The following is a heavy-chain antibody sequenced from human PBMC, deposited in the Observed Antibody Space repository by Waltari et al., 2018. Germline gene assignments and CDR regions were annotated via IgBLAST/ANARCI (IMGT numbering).Heavy chain of an antibody. CDR1: GYTFTSYD. J-gene: IGHJ6*02. Sequence: QVQLVQSGAEVRKPGDSVKGSCKASGYTFTSYDINWVRQATGKGLEWMVWINPNIGNAGYAQKFLGRVTMPMDTSIVTVYMELSSLRSEDTAVYYGARGDGERNYYYYYGMDVWGQGTTVTVSS. CDR3: ARGDGERNYYYYYGMDV. CDR2: INPNIGNA. D-gene: IGHD4-17*01. V-gene: IGHV1-8*01.